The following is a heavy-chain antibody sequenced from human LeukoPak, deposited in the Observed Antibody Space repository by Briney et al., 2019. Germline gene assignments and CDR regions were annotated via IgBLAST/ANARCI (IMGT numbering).Heavy chain of an antibody. J-gene: IGHJ5*02. D-gene: IGHD3-10*01. CDR2: IYYSGST. Sequence: SETLSLTCTVSGGSISSYYWSWIRQPPGKGLEWIGYIYYSGSTYYNPSLKSRVTISVDTSKNQFSLKLSSVTAADTAVYYCARGRKFYGSGRYYNWFDPWGQGTLVTVSS. CDR3: ARGRKFYGSGRYYNWFDP. V-gene: IGHV4-30-4*01. CDR1: GGSISSYY.